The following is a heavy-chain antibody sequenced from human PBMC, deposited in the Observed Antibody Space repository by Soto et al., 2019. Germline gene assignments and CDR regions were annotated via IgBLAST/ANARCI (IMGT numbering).Heavy chain of an antibody. D-gene: IGHD3-9*01. CDR2: ISSGSKTI. Sequence: GGSLRLSCAASGFTFSCYIVNLVRQAPGKGLEWVSYISSGSKTIYYAESVKGRFTVSRDNARNSQYLQMNSLRDEDTAVYYCAREDILGVRSFDYWGQGTLVTVSS. J-gene: IGHJ4*02. CDR3: AREDILGVRSFDY. CDR1: GFTFSCYI. V-gene: IGHV3-48*02.